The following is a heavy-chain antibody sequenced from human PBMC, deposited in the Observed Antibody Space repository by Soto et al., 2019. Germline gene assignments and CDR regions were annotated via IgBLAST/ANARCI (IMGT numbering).Heavy chain of an antibody. D-gene: IGHD3-22*01. CDR2: ISNIGGST. CDR3: AKGSSGYLHYGMAV. Sequence: LRLSCAACGFTFSSYAMSWVRQAPGKGLEWVSSISNIGGSTYYADSVKGRFTISRDNSENTLYLEMNSLRAEDTALYYCAKGSSGYLHYGMAVWGQGTTVTGS. CDR1: GFTFSSYA. V-gene: IGHV3-23*01. J-gene: IGHJ6*02.